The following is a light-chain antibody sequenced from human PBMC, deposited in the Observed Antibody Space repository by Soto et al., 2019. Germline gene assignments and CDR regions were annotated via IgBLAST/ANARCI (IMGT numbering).Light chain of an antibody. CDR2: GAS. CDR1: QSVSSN. Sequence: EIVMTQSPATLSVSPGERATLSCRASQSVSSNLAWYQQKPCQAPRLLIYGASTRATGIPARFSGSGSGTEFTLTISSLQSEDFAVYYCQQYKNWPTITFGQGTRVEIK. V-gene: IGKV3-15*01. CDR3: QQYKNWPTIT. J-gene: IGKJ5*01.